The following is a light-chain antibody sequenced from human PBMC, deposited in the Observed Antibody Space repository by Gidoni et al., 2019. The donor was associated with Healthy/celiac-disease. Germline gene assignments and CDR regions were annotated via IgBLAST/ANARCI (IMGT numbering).Light chain of an antibody. J-gene: IGKJ2*01. V-gene: IGKV1-39*01. CDR3: QQSYSTPYT. CDR2: AAS. CDR1: QSISSY. Sequence: DIQMTQSPSSLSASAGDRVTITCRASQSISSYVNWYQQKPGKAPKLLIYAASSLQSGVPSRFSGSGSGTDFTLTISSLQPEDCATYYCQQSYSTPYTFGQGTKLEIK.